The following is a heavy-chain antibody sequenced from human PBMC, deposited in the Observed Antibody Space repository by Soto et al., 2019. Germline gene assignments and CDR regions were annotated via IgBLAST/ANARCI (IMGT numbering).Heavy chain of an antibody. CDR1: GYTFTSYD. V-gene: IGHV1-8*01. CDR3: ARGHGVGDWFDP. D-gene: IGHD3-10*01. J-gene: IGHJ5*02. CDR2: MNPNSGNT. Sequence: QVQLVQSGAEVKKPGASVKVSCKASGYTFTSYDINWVRQATGQGLEWMGWMNPNSGNTGYAQKXXGXXTMTRNTSISTAYMELSSLRSEDTAVYYCARGHGVGDWFDPWGQGTLVTVSS.